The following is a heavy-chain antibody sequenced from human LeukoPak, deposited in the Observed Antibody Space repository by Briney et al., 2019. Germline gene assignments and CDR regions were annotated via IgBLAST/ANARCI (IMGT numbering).Heavy chain of an antibody. CDR1: GDSISSGDYY. CDR3: ASRGGINSGWYFFFDY. V-gene: IGHV4-61*02. D-gene: IGHD6-19*01. J-gene: IGHJ4*02. CDR2: ISSSGST. Sequence: KSSETLSLTCTVSGDSISSGDYYWSWIRQPAGKGLEWIGRISSSGSTNYNPSLKSRVTISVDTSKNQFSLKLSSVTAADTAVYYCASRGGINSGWYFFFDYWGQGTLVTVSS.